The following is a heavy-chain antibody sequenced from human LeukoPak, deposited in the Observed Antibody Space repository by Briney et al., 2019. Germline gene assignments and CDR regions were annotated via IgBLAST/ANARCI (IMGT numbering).Heavy chain of an antibody. V-gene: IGHV4-39*01. J-gene: IGHJ1*01. CDR2: IYYSGNT. D-gene: IGHD5-24*01. CDR1: GGSIGSSSYY. CDR3: ARLGDGYNLGYFQY. Sequence: SETLSLTCTVSGGSIGSSSYYWGWIRQPPGEGLEWIGSIYYSGNTYYNPSLKSRVTISVDTSKNQFSLKLSSVTAADTAVFYCARLGDGYNLGYFQYWGQGTLVTVSS.